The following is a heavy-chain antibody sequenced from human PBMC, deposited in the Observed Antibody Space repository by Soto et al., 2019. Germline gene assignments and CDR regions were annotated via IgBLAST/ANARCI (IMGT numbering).Heavy chain of an antibody. D-gene: IGHD3-22*01. CDR2: IYHSGST. CDR1: GGSISSGGYS. Sequence: QLQLQESGSGLVKPSQTLSLTCAVSGGSISSGGYSWSWIRQPPGKGLEWIGYIYHSGSTYYNPSLKSRVTISVDRSKNQFSLKLSSVTAADTAVYYCARDGDYYDSSGYYGWFDPWGQGTLVTVSS. J-gene: IGHJ5*02. CDR3: ARDGDYYDSSGYYGWFDP. V-gene: IGHV4-30-2*01.